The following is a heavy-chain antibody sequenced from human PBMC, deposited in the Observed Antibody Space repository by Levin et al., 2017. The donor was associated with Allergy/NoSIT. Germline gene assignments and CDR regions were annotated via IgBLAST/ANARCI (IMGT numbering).Heavy chain of an antibody. V-gene: IGHV4-39*01. CDR3: AMGGGYFDY. CDR1: GGSISSSSYY. J-gene: IGHJ4*02. Sequence: SETLSLTCTVSGGSISSSSYYWGWIRQPPGKGLEWIGSIYYSGSTYYNPSLKSRVTISVDTSKNQFSLKLSSVTAADTAVYYCAMGGGYFDYWGQGTLVTVSS. CDR2: IYYSGST. D-gene: IGHD3-16*01.